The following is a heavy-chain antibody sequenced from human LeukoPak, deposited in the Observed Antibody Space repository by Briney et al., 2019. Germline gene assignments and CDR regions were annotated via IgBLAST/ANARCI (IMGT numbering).Heavy chain of an antibody. D-gene: IGHD3-16*01. Sequence: SETLSLTCTVSGGSISSSSYYWGWIRQPPGKGLGWIGSVYYSGSTYYNPSLKSRVTISVDTSKNQFSLKLSSVTAADTAVYYCAYASYYYYGMDVWGQGTTVTVSS. CDR3: AYASYYYYGMDV. V-gene: IGHV4-39*01. CDR2: VYYSGST. CDR1: GGSISSSSYY. J-gene: IGHJ6*02.